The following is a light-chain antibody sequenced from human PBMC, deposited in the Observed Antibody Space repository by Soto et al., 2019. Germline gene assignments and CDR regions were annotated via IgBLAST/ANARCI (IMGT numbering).Light chain of an antibody. CDR1: QSISRW. CDR2: DAS. CDR3: QQYNSYSGYT. V-gene: IGKV1-5*01. J-gene: IGKJ2*01. Sequence: DIPMTQSPSTLSASVGDRVTITCRASQSISRWLAWYQKKPGKAPKLLIFDASSLDSGVPSRFSGSGSGTEFTLTICSLQPDDFATYYCQQYNSYSGYTFGQGTKLEIK.